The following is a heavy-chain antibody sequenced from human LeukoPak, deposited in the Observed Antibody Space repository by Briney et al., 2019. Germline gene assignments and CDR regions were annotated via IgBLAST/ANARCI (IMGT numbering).Heavy chain of an antibody. V-gene: IGHV3-72*01. D-gene: IGHD1-1*01. CDR2: IRNKANRYTT. J-gene: IGHJ4*02. Sequence: GGSLRLSCAASGFTFSDHHMDWVRQAPGEGLEWVARIRNKANRYTTEYAASVKGRFTISRDNAKSSLFLQMNSLRTEDTAVYYCATTRGFDYWGQGTLVTVSS. CDR3: ATTRGFDY. CDR1: GFTFSDHH.